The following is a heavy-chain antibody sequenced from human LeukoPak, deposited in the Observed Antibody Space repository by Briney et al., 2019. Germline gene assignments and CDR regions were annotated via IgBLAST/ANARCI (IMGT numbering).Heavy chain of an antibody. CDR3: ARQRGGVIRNRWFDP. CDR1: GGSFSGYY. D-gene: IGHD3-10*01. J-gene: IGHJ5*02. CDR2: INHSGST. Sequence: SETLSLTCAVYGGSFSGYYWSWIRQPPGKGLEWIGEINHSGSTNYNPSLKSRVTISVDTSKNQFSLKLSSVTAADTAVYYCARQRGGVIRNRWFDPWGQGTLVTVSS. V-gene: IGHV4-34*01.